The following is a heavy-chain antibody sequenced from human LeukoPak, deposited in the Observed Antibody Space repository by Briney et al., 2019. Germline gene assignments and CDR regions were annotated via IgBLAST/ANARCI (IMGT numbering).Heavy chain of an antibody. CDR1: GLTSFSNYW. J-gene: IGHJ4*02. CDR3: ARDRNYQLSPP. V-gene: IGHV3-74*01. D-gene: IGHD2-2*01. CDR2: IKGDGSGT. Sequence: GGSLRLSCAASGLTSFSNYWIHWVRQAPGKGLVWVSRIKGDGSGTIYADSVKGRFTISRDNARNTVYLQMNSLRVEDTAVYYCARDRNYQLSPPWGQGTLVTVSS.